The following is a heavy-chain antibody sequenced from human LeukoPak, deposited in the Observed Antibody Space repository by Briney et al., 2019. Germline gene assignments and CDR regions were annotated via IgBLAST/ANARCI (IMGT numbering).Heavy chain of an antibody. CDR2: IIPIFGTA. D-gene: IGHD3-16*01. CDR3: TTRACHAGGCSSSFYYYYGLHF. J-gene: IGHJ6*02. V-gene: IGHV1-69*13. CDR1: GNSISNYA. Sequence: ASVKVSCKASGNSISNYAVSWVRQAPGQGFEWMGGIIPIFGTADYAQKFQGRVTITADQSTSTTYMALSSLKSEDTATYYCTTRACHAGGCSSSFYYYYGLHFWGQGATVTVSS.